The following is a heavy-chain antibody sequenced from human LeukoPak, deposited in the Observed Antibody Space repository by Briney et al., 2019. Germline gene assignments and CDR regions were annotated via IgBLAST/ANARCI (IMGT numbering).Heavy chain of an antibody. CDR2: INHSGSA. J-gene: IGHJ4*02. CDR3: ARSPEAAGVRFDY. D-gene: IGHD6-13*01. V-gene: IGHV4-34*01. CDR1: GGSFSGYY. Sequence: PSETLSLTCAVYGGSFSGYYWSWMRQPPGKGLEWIGEINHSGSANYNPSLKSRVTISVDTSKNQFSLKLSSVTAADTAVYYCARSPEAAGVRFDYWGQGTLVTVSS.